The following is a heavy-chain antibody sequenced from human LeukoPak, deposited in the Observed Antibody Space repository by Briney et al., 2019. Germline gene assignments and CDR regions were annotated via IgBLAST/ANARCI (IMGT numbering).Heavy chain of an antibody. CDR1: GFTFSSYG. J-gene: IGHJ4*02. V-gene: IGHV3-23*01. D-gene: IGHD3-22*01. CDR3: TTQGHWYDSSGYNFVDY. Sequence: GGSLRLSCAASGFTFSSYGMSWVRQAPGKGLEWVSAISGSGGSTYYADSVKGRFTISRDNSKNTLYLQMNSLKTEDTAVYYCTTQGHWYDSSGYNFVDYWGQGTLVTVSS. CDR2: ISGSGGST.